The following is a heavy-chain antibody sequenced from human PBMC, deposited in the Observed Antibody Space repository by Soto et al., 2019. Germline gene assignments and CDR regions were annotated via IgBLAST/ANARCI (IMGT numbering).Heavy chain of an antibody. V-gene: IGHV1-69*13. J-gene: IGHJ6*02. D-gene: IGHD2-15*01. CDR3: AGGYCSGGNCSSGMDV. CDR2: IIPISGTT. CDR1: GGTFRTHA. Sequence: SVKGSCKASGGTFRTHAIIWVRQAPVHGLEWMGGIIPISGTTYYTQKFQGRVTITADEPTSTAFMEFSSLKSDDTAVFYCAGGYCSGGNCSSGMDVWGQGTMVTVYS.